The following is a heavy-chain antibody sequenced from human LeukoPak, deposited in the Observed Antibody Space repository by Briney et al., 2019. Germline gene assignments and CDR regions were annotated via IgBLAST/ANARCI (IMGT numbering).Heavy chain of an antibody. CDR1: GVTVSSSY. CDR2: IYPGGST. Sequence: GGSLRLSCAVSGVTVSSSYMSWVRQAPGKGLEWVSVIYPGGSTYYADSVKGRFTISRDNSKNTLYLQMNSLRAEDTAIYYCVKEPAITGIADSWGLGTLVTVSS. J-gene: IGHJ4*02. CDR3: VKEPAITGIADS. V-gene: IGHV3-53*01. D-gene: IGHD1-20*01.